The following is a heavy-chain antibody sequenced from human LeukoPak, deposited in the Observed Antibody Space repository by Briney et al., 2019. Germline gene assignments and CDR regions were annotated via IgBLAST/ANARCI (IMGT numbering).Heavy chain of an antibody. Sequence: SETLSLTCTVSGDSINTHYWSWIRQSPGKGLEWIGYFYTSGSANFNPSLKGRVTISVDTSKNQFSLNLNSVTAADTAVYYCARYCRSGSCYSGRTFDPWGQGIRVTVSS. J-gene: IGHJ5*02. CDR1: GDSINTHY. CDR2: FYTSGSA. CDR3: ARYCRSGSCYSGRTFDP. V-gene: IGHV4-4*09. D-gene: IGHD2-15*01.